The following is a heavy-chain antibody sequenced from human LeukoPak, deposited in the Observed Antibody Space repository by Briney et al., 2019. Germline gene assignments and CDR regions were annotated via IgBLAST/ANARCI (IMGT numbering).Heavy chain of an antibody. Sequence: ASVKVSCKASGYTFTGYYMHWVRQAPGQGLEWMGWINPNSGGTNYAQKLQGRVTMTTDTSTSTAYMELRSLRSDDTAVYYCARDIVVVPAAIQYYYYYYGMDVWGQGTTVTVSS. D-gene: IGHD2-2*02. V-gene: IGHV1-2*02. J-gene: IGHJ6*02. CDR1: GYTFTGYY. CDR3: ARDIVVVPAAIQYYYYYYGMDV. CDR2: INPNSGGT.